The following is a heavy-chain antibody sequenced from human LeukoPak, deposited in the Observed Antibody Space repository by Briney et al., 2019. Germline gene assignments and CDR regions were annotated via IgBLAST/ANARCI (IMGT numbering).Heavy chain of an antibody. CDR3: ARREGGNWFDP. CDR2: IDPSDSYT. V-gene: IGHV5-10-1*01. D-gene: IGHD1-26*01. J-gene: IGHJ5*02. Sequence: GESLKISCKGSGYSFTTYWISWVRQMPGKGLEWMGRIDPSDSYTNYSPSFQGHVTISADTSISTAYLKWSSLKASDTAMYYCARREGGNWFDPWGQGTLVTVSS. CDR1: GYSFTTYW.